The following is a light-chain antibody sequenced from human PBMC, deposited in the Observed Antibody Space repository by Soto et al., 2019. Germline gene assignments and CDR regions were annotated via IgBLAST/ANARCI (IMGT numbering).Light chain of an antibody. CDR2: TSG. J-gene: IGKJ2*01. CDR3: QQTYSTPYT. Sequence: IHMTQSPSSLSASVGDRVTISCRASQRITTYLNWYQQKPGEAPKLLISTSGTLQRGVPSRFIGSGSGTDFTLTITSLQPADFATYFCQQTYSTPYTFGQGNKLEIK. V-gene: IGKV1-39*01. CDR1: QRITTY.